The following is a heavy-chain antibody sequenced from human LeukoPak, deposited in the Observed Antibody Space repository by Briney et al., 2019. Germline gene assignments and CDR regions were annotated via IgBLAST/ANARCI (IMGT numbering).Heavy chain of an antibody. Sequence: GGSLRLSCAASGFTFSSYSMNWVRQAPGKGLEWVSSISSSSSYIYYADSVTGRFTISRDNAKDSLYLQMNSLRAEDTAVYNCARDGGVDCSSTSCYPNWGQGTLVTVSS. D-gene: IGHD2-2*01. V-gene: IGHV3-21*01. CDR2: ISSSSSYI. CDR3: ARDGGVDCSSTSCYPN. CDR1: GFTFSSYS. J-gene: IGHJ4*02.